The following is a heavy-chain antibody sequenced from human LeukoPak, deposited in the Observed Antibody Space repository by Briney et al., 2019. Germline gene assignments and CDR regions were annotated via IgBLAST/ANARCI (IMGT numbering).Heavy chain of an antibody. Sequence: SETLSLTCTLSGGSINNYYWSWIRQPPGKGLEWIGYIYYNGNTNYNPSLKSRVTISVDTSRNQFSLKLSSVTAADTAVYYCARSRSGYSYDHAAFEIWGQGTMVTVSS. CDR1: GGSINNYY. CDR2: IYYNGNT. D-gene: IGHD5-18*01. CDR3: ARSRSGYSYDHAAFEI. J-gene: IGHJ3*02. V-gene: IGHV4-59*01.